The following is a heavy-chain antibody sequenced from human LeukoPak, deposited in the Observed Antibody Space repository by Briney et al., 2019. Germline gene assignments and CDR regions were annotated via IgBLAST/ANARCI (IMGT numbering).Heavy chain of an antibody. CDR1: TGSSTSYY. CDR2: IHYSGST. Sequence: SETLSLTCTISTGSSTSYYWNWIRQPPGKGLEWIGYIHYSGSTNYNPSLRSRATVSLDMSKNQVSLKLSSVTAADTAVYYCARRVSGSYPDYFDYWDQGTLVTVSP. D-gene: IGHD1-26*01. V-gene: IGHV4-59*08. CDR3: ARRVSGSYPDYFDY. J-gene: IGHJ4*02.